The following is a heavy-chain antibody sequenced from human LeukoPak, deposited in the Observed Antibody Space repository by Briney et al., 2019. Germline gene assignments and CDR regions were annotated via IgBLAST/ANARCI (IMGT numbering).Heavy chain of an antibody. J-gene: IGHJ5*02. V-gene: IGHV3-11*04. CDR2: ISSSGSTI. D-gene: IGHD5-24*01. CDR3: ARVFGDGYNYLSCFDP. Sequence: SGGSLRLSCAASGFTFSDYYMSWIRQAPGKGLEWVSYISSSGSTIYYADSVKGRFTISRDNAKNSLYLQMNSLRAEDTAVYYCARVFGDGYNYLSCFDPWGQGTLVTVSS. CDR1: GFTFSDYY.